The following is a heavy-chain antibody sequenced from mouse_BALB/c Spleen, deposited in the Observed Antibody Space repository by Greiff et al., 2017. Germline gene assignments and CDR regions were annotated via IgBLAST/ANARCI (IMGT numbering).Heavy chain of an antibody. V-gene: IGHV14-3*02. J-gene: IGHJ3*01. Sequence: EVQLQQSGAELVKPGASVKLSCTASGFNIKDTYMHWVKQRPEQGLEWIGRIDPANGNTKYDPKFQGKATITADTSSNTAYLQLSSLTSEDTAVYYCAGDDGNYAWFAYWGQGTLVTVSA. CDR2: IDPANGNT. CDR1: GFNIKDTY. D-gene: IGHD2-1*01. CDR3: AGDDGNYAWFAY.